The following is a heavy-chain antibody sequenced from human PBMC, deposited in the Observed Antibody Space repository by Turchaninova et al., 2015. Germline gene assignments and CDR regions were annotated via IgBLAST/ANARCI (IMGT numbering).Heavy chain of an antibody. J-gene: IGHJ4*02. CDR1: RYTFTSNW. CDR2: IYPGDSDA. Sequence: EVPLVQSGAVVKTPGEYLKLSCKGSRYTFTSNWLRWARPTPGQGLEWMGIIYPGDSDARYSPSFRGQVTMSVDKSRSTAYLEWSSLKASDTAIYYCTRHGDKLDSSGYYGYWGQGTPVTVSS. CDR3: TRHGDKLDSSGYYGY. D-gene: IGHD3-22*01. V-gene: IGHV5-51*01.